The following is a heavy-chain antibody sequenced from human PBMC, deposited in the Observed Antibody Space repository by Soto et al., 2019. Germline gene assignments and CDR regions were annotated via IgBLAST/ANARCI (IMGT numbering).Heavy chain of an antibody. J-gene: IGHJ6*02. D-gene: IGHD6-13*01. CDR1: GGTFSSYA. CDR3: ASSVAAAAYYYGMDV. V-gene: IGHV1-69*06. Sequence: SVKVSCKASGGTFSSYAISWVRQAPGQGLEWMGGIIPIFGTANYAQKFQGRVTITADKSTSTAYMELSSLRSEDTAVYYCASSVAAAAYYYGMDVWGQGTTVTVSS. CDR2: IIPIFGTA.